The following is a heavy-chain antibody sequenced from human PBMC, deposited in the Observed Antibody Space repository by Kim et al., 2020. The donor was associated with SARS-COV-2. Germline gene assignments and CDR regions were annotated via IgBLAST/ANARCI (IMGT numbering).Heavy chain of an antibody. Sequence: SETLSLTCAVYGGSFSGYYWSWIRQPPGKGLEWIGEINHSGSTNYNPSLKSRVTISVDTSKNQFSLKLSSVTAADTAVYYCARGGRIAVRYWGQGTLVTV. CDR1: GGSFSGYY. CDR3: ARGGRIAVRY. V-gene: IGHV4-34*01. D-gene: IGHD6-19*01. J-gene: IGHJ4*02. CDR2: INHSGST.